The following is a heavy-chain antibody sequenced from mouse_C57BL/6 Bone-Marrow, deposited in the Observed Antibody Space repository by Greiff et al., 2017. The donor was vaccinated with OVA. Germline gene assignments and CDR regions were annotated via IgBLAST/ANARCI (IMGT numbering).Heavy chain of an antibody. D-gene: IGHD4-1*02. CDR1: GFTFSDYY. CDR2: ISNGGGST. CDR3: ARQSTGSAMDY. V-gene: IGHV5-12*01. Sequence: EVKLQESGGGLVQPGGSLKLSCAASGFTFSDYYMYWVRQTPEKRLEWVAYISNGGGSTYYPDTVKGRFTISRDNAKNTLYLQMSRLKSEDTAMYYCARQSTGSAMDYWGQGTSVTVSS. J-gene: IGHJ4*01.